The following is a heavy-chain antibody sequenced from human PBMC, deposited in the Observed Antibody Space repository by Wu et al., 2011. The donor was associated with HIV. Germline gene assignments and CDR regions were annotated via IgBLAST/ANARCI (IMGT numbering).Heavy chain of an antibody. V-gene: IGHV1-18*01. CDR3: ARDRYPSAVSDFFDY. J-gene: IGHJ4*02. CDR1: GYSFTSYG. Sequence: QSGSEVKKPGASVTVSCKTSGYSFTSYGINWVRQAPGQRLEWMGWIRTCNGDTEYAQKFKGRVTITTDRSTTTAYLDLRSLGSDDTAVYYCARDRYPSAVSDFFDYWGQGTLVTVSS. CDR2: IRTCNGDT. D-gene: IGHD1-14*01.